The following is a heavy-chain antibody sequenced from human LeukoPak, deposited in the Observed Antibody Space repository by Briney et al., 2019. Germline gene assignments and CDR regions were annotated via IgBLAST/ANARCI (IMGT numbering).Heavy chain of an antibody. J-gene: IGHJ5*02. V-gene: IGHV3-23*01. CDR2: LSGSGDGQ. CDR3: AKGCQCPSGLSSWFDP. D-gene: IGHD1-14*01. CDR1: GFTFTNYG. Sequence: GGSLRLSCSASGFTFTNYGMSWVRQAPGKGLEWVSGLSGSGDGQFYADSVEGRFTISRDIFNNIWYLQMNSLRAEDTDVYYCAKGCQCPSGLSSWFDPRGQGTLVAVSS.